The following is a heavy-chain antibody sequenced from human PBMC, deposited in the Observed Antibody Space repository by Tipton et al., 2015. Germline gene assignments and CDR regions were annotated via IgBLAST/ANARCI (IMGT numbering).Heavy chain of an antibody. J-gene: IGHJ6*02. Sequence: TLSLTCAVYGGSFSDYYWSWIRQPPGKGLEWIGEINHSGSTNYNPSLKSRVTISVDTSNNQFSLKLSSVTAADTAVYYCARVAYSGYDSRGALDVWGQGTTVTVSS. CDR1: GGSFSDYY. CDR3: ARVAYSGYDSRGALDV. D-gene: IGHD5-12*01. V-gene: IGHV4-34*09. CDR2: INHSGST.